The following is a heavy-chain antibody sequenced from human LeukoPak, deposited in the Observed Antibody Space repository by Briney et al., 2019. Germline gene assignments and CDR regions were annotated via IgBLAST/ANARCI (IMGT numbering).Heavy chain of an antibody. J-gene: IGHJ3*02. D-gene: IGHD1-26*01. CDR3: AMTSGSTRDAFDI. Sequence: ASVKVSCKASGYTFTSYDINWVRQATGQGLEWMGWMNPNSGNTGYAQKFQGRVTMTRNTSISTAYTELGSLRSEDTAVYYCAMTSGSTRDAFDIWGQGTMVTVSS. CDR1: GYTFTSYD. V-gene: IGHV1-8*01. CDR2: MNPNSGNT.